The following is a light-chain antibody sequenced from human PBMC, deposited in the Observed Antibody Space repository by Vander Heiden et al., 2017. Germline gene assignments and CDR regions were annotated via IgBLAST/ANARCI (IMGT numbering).Light chain of an antibody. V-gene: IGLV3-21*04. CDR1: DIGSKS. CDR2: YDT. J-gene: IGLJ3*02. CDR3: QVWVGSSEHWV. Sequence: SPVLTQPPSVSVAPGKTATITCGGNDIGSKSVHWYHQRPGQAPVLVIYYDTDRPSGIPERFSGSNSGNTATLTISRVEVGDEADYYCQVWVGSSEHWVFGGGTKLTVL.